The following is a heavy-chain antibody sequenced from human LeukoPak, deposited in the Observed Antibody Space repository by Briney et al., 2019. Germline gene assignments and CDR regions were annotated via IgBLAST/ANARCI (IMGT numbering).Heavy chain of an antibody. V-gene: IGHV3-23*01. Sequence: GGSLRLSCVTSGFTFSSYAMSWVRQAPGKGLEWVSGISGSGDNTYYADSVKGRFTISRDNSKNTLYVQVNSLGTEDTAAYYCAKGSYYDSSGSFYFDYWGQGTLVTVSS. CDR3: AKGSYYDSSGSFYFDY. J-gene: IGHJ4*02. CDR1: GFTFSSYA. CDR2: ISGSGDNT. D-gene: IGHD3-22*01.